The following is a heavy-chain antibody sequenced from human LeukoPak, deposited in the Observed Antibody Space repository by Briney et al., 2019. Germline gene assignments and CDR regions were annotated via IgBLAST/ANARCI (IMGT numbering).Heavy chain of an antibody. J-gene: IGHJ4*02. CDR3: ARRYYYDSSGYFDY. Sequence: SETLSLTCTVSGGSIGSSSYYWGWIRQPPGKGLAWIGSIYYSGSTYYNPSLKSRVTISVDTSKNQFSLKLSSVTAADTAVYYCARRYYYDSSGYFDYWGQGTLVTVSS. CDR2: IYYSGST. D-gene: IGHD3-22*01. V-gene: IGHV4-39*01. CDR1: GGSIGSSSYY.